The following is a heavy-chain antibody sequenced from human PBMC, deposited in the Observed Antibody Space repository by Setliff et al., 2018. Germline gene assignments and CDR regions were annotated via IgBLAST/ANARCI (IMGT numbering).Heavy chain of an antibody. J-gene: IGHJ6*03. CDR1: GGTFRSYG. V-gene: IGHV1-69*05. CDR3: AREGVDSRSSTDYRYYMDV. D-gene: IGHD6-6*01. Sequence: SVKVSCKASGGTFRSYGISWVRQAPGQGLEWMGGTIPMFGSANYAQKFQGRVTIITDESTSTAYMELSSLRSEDTAVYYCAREGVDSRSSTDYRYYMDVWGKGTTVTVSS. CDR2: TIPMFGSA.